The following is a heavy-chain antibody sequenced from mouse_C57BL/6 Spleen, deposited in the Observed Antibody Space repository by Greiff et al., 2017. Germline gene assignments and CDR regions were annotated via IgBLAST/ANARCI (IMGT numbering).Heavy chain of an antibody. CDR1: GFSLTSYG. V-gene: IGHV2-3*01. D-gene: IGHD1-1*01. Sequence: VKLMESGPGLVAPSQCLSLTCTVSGFSLTSYGVSWVRQPPGKGLEWLGVIWGDGSDNYYSALISRLSISKDNYKSQVFLKLNSRQTDDTAAYYCAQTTTVVAEWYFDDWGKGTTVTVSS. J-gene: IGHJ1*03. CDR2: IWGDGSD. CDR3: AQTTTVVAEWYFDD.